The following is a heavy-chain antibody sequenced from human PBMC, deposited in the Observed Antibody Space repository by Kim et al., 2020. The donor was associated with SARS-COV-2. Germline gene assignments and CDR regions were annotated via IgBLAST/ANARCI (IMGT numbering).Heavy chain of an antibody. CDR3: ARDPAYGAFDY. V-gene: IGHV3-7*01. J-gene: IGHJ4*02. Sequence: GGSLRLSCAVSGFTFSAQWITWVRQAPGKGLEWVAEINPDGSVRGYVDSVKGRFTISRDNAKESVDLQLNSLRVEDTAIYYCARDPAYGAFDYWGQGALVRVSS. CDR2: INPDGSVR. D-gene: IGHD1-26*01. CDR1: GFTFSAQW.